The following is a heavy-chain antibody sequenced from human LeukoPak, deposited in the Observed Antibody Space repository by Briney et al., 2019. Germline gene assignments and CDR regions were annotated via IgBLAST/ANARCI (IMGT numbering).Heavy chain of an antibody. V-gene: IGHV3-21*01. Sequence: GGSLRLSCAASGFTFSSYSMNWVRQAPGKGLEWVSSISSSSSYIYYADSVKGRFTISRDNAKNSLFLQMNSLRAEDTAVYYCARDLGQYYDTSDNWFDPWGQGTLVTVSS. CDR2: ISSSSSYI. J-gene: IGHJ5*02. CDR1: GFTFSSYS. CDR3: ARDLGQYYDTSDNWFDP. D-gene: IGHD3-22*01.